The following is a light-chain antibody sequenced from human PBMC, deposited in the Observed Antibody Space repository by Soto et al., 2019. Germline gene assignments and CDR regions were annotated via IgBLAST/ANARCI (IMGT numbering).Light chain of an antibody. CDR1: TSDIGSYDY. Sequence: QSALTQPASVSGSPGQSITISCTGSTSDIGSYDYVSWYQQHPGKAPKLIIYEVSYRPSGVPDRFSGFKSGNTASLTISGLQAEDEADFYCSSYTRSTSWVFGGGTKLTVL. CDR3: SSYTRSTSWV. V-gene: IGLV2-14*01. CDR2: EVS. J-gene: IGLJ3*02.